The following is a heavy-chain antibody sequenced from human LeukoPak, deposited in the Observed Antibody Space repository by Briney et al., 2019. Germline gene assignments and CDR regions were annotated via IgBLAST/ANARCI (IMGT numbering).Heavy chain of an antibody. CDR2: ISSSGSTI. D-gene: IGHD3-10*01. CDR1: GFTFSSYE. V-gene: IGHV3-48*03. CDR3: AKDMWFGESIPPDY. Sequence: GGSLRLSCAASGFTFSSYEMNWVRQAPGKGLEWVSYISSSGSTIYYADSVKGRFTISRDNAKNSLYLQMNSLRAEDTAVYYCAKDMWFGESIPPDYWGQGTLVTVSS. J-gene: IGHJ4*02.